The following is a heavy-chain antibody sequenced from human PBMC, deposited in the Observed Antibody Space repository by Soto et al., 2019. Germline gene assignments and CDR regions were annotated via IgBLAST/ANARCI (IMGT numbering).Heavy chain of an antibody. Sequence: PGESLKISCKGSEYSFANQWIGWVRQMPGKGLEWVGIISPDTSRTLYSPSLQGQVTISVDKSISTVYLQWNSLKASDTAMYYCTKRLNDVPKPSPWLDPWGQGTLVTV. V-gene: IGHV5-51*01. CDR3: TKRLNDVPKPSPWLDP. D-gene: IGHD1-1*01. J-gene: IGHJ5*02. CDR2: ISPDTSRT. CDR1: EYSFANQW.